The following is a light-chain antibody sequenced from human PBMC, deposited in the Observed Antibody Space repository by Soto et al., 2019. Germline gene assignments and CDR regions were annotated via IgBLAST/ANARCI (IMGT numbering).Light chain of an antibody. Sequence: QSALTQPASVSGSPGQSITISCTGTSSDVGSYNLVSWYQQHPGKAPKLMIYEGSKRPSGVSNRFSGSKSGNTAYLTISGLQAEDEADYYCCSYAGGSTLVFGGGTKLTVL. J-gene: IGLJ3*02. CDR1: SSDVGSYNL. CDR2: EGS. CDR3: CSYAGGSTLV. V-gene: IGLV2-23*01.